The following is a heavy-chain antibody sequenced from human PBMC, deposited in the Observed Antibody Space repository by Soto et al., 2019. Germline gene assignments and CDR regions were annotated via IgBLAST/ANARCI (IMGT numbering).Heavy chain of an antibody. V-gene: IGHV1-58*01. D-gene: IGHD3-16*02. CDR3: AAWYYDYVWGSYRRPLFDI. CDR1: GFTFTSSA. Sequence: GASVKVSCKASGFTFTSSAVQWVRQARGQRLEWIGWIVVGSGNTNYAQKFQERVTITRDMSTSTAYMEMSSLRSEGTAVYYCAAWYYDYVWGSYRRPLFDIWGQGTMVTVSS. CDR2: IVVGSGNT. J-gene: IGHJ3*02.